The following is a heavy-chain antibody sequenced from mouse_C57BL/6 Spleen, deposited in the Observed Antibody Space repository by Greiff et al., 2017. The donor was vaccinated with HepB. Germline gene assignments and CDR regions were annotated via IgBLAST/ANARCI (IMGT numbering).Heavy chain of an antibody. V-gene: IGHV5-17*01. J-gene: IGHJ1*03. D-gene: IGHD1-1*01. CDR2: ISSGSSTI. CDR1: GFTFSDYG. Sequence: EVQLVESGGGLVKPGGSLKLSCAASGFTFSDYGMHWVRQAPEKGLEWVAYISSGSSTIYYADTVKGRFTISRDNAKNTPFLQMTSLRSEDTAMYYCARDYYGSRYWYFDVWGTGTTVTVSS. CDR3: ARDYYGSRYWYFDV.